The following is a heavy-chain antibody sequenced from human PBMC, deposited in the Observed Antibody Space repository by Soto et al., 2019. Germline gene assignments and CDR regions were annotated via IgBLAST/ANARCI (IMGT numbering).Heavy chain of an antibody. V-gene: IGHV3-30*18. CDR3: TKGSEVARQELDY. J-gene: IGHJ4*02. D-gene: IGHD2-15*01. CDR1: GFTFSNFG. Sequence: QVQLVESGGGVVQPGRSLRLSCAASGFTFSNFGMHWGRQAPGKGLEWVAAISADGSDKYFSDSVKGRFTISRDNSKNTLFLQITSLRVEDTAVYYCTKGSEVARQELDYWGQGTLVTVSS. CDR2: ISADGSDK.